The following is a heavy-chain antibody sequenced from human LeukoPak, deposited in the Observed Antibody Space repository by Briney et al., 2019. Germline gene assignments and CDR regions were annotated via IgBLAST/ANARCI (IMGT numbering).Heavy chain of an antibody. CDR1: GYTFTGYF. V-gene: IGHV1-2*02. J-gene: IGHJ6*03. Sequence: GASVKVSCKASGYTFTGYFIHWVRQAPGQGLEWMGWINPNSGGTNYAQKFQGRVTMTRDTSISTAYMELSRLRTDDTAVYYCAKSGSYYYYYMDVWGKGTTVTVSS. CDR2: INPNSGGT. CDR3: AKSGSYYYYYMDV. D-gene: IGHD1-26*01.